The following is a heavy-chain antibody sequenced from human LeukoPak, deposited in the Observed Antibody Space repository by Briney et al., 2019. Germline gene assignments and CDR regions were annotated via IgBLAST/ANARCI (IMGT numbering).Heavy chain of an antibody. CDR2: IYYSGST. CDR1: GGSISSYY. J-gene: IGHJ3*02. Sequence: PSETLSLTCTVSGGSISSYYWSWIRQPPGKGLEWIGYIYYSGSTYYNPSLKSRVTISVDTSKNQFSLKLSSVTAADTAVYYCAALTYYYGSGSYYPDAFDIWGQGTMVTVSS. D-gene: IGHD3-10*01. CDR3: AALTYYYGSGSYYPDAFDI. V-gene: IGHV4-59*08.